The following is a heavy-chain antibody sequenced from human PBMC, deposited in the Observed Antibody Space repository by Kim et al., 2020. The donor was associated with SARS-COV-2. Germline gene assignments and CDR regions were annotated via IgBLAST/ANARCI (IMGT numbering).Heavy chain of an antibody. D-gene: IGHD3-3*01. CDR3: ATGGGVASATYMEA. V-gene: IGHV1-3*01. CDR2: INGGNGDT. Sequence: ASVKVSCKASGYSFTAYGTHWVRQAPGQRLEWMGWINGGNGDTKSAQRFQGRVTITRDTAANTVYMEPNSLRSEDTAVYYCATGGGVASATYMEAWGKGT. CDR1: GYSFTAYG. J-gene: IGHJ6*03.